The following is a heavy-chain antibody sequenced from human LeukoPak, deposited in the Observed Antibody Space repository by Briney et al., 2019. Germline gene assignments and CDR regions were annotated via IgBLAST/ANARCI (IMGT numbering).Heavy chain of an antibody. CDR1: GDSIRNYY. D-gene: IGHD6-19*01. CDR2: IYYSGST. V-gene: IGHV4-59*01. CDR3: ARDSEVSSGWYPFDY. Sequence: SETLSLTCTVSGDSIRNYYWSWIRQPPGKGLEWIGYIYYSGSTNYNPSLKSRVTISLDTSKNQFSLKLSSVTAADTAVYYCARDSEVSSGWYPFDYWGQGTLVTVSS. J-gene: IGHJ4*02.